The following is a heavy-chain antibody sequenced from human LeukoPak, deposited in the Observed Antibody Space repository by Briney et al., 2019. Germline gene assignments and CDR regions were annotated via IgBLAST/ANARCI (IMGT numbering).Heavy chain of an antibody. J-gene: IGHJ5*02. CDR3: ARTLDIVATMGSNWFDP. CDR1: GGSISRYY. D-gene: IGHD5-12*01. Sequence: SETLSLTCSVSGGSISRYYWSWIRQPPGKGLEWIGYINYSGNTNYNPSLKSRVTISVDTSKNQFSLKLSSVTAADTAVYYCARTLDIVATMGSNWFDPWGQGTLVTVSS. V-gene: IGHV4-59*08. CDR2: INYSGNT.